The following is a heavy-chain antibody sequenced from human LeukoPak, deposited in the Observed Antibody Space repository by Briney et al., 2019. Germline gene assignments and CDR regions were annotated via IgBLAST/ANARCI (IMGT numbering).Heavy chain of an antibody. V-gene: IGHV4-59*12. CDR2: IYYSGST. CDR1: GGSISSYY. J-gene: IGHJ5*02. D-gene: IGHD2-2*02. CDR3: ARDGGGDIVVVPAAIAGNWFDP. Sequence: SETLSLTCTVSGGSISSYYWSWIRQPPGKGLEWIGYIYYSGSTNYNPSLKSRVTISVDTSKNQFSLKLSSVTAADTAVYYCARDGGGDIVVVPAAIAGNWFDPWGQGTLVTVSS.